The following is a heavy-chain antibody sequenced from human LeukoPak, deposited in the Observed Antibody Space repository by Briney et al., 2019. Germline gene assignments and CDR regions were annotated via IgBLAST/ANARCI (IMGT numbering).Heavy chain of an antibody. CDR1: GFTFDDYA. J-gene: IGHJ6*02. V-gene: IGHV3-9*01. Sequence: GESLRLSCAASGFTFDDYAMHWVRQAPGKGLEWVSGISWNSGSIGYADSVKGRFTISRDNAKNSLYLQMNSLRAEDTALYYCAKCPLPYYGMDVWGQGTTVTVSS. CDR2: ISWNSGSI. CDR3: AKCPLPYYGMDV.